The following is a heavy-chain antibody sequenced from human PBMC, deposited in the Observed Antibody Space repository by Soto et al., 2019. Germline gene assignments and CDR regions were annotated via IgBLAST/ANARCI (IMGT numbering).Heavy chain of an antibody. CDR1: GFSLSTSGVG. J-gene: IGHJ4*02. CDR2: IYWNDDK. Sequence: ESGPTLVNPTQTLTLTCTFSGFSLSTSGVGVGWIRQPPGKALEWLALIYWNDDKRYSPSLKSRLTITKDTSKNQVVLTMTNMDPVDTATYYCAHTLYYDILTGYPRILDYWGQGTLVTVSS. D-gene: IGHD3-9*01. V-gene: IGHV2-5*01. CDR3: AHTLYYDILTGYPRILDY.